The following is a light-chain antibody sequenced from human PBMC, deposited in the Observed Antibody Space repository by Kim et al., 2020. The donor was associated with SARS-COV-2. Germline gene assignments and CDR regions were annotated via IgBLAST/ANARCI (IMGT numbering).Light chain of an antibody. CDR1: QGISSY. CDR3: LQHNTYPYT. J-gene: IGKJ2*01. CDR2: AAS. Sequence: SASVGDSVAITCRASQGISSYLAWFQQKSGKVPKRLIMAASSLQRGVPSRFSGSGSGTEFTLTISSLQPEDFATYYCLQHNTYPYTFGQGTKLE. V-gene: IGKV1-17*03.